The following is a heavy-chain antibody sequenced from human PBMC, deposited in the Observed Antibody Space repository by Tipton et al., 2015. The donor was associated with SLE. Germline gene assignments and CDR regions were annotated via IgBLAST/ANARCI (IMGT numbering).Heavy chain of an antibody. J-gene: IGHJ6*02. CDR1: GFTFSSYW. Sequence: GSLRLSCAASGFTFSSYWMSWVRQAPGKGLEWVANIKQDGSEKYYVDSVKGRFTISRDNAKNSLYLQMNSLRAEDTAVYYCATDSGRGMVVTRPYYYYGMDVWGQGTTVTVSS. CDR2: IKQDGSEK. CDR3: ATDSGRGMVVTRPYYYYGMDV. D-gene: IGHD4-23*01. V-gene: IGHV3-7*04.